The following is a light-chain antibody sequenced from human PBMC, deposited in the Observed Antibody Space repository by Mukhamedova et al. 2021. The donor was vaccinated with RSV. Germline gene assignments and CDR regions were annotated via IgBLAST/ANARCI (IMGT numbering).Light chain of an antibody. CDR1: NIGSKS. J-gene: IGLJ3*02. CDR3: QVWDSSWV. CDR2: YDS. Sequence: GRITCGGNNIGSKSVHWYQQKPGQAPVLVIYYDSDRPSGIPERFSGSNSGNTATLTISRVEAGDEADYYCQVWDSSWVFGGGTKL. V-gene: IGLV3-21*04.